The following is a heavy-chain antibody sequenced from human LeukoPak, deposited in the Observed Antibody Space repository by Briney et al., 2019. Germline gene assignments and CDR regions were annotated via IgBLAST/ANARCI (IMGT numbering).Heavy chain of an antibody. CDR3: ARDQGWELLWADFDY. V-gene: IGHV3-33*01. CDR2: IWYDGNNK. D-gene: IGHD1-26*01. J-gene: IGHJ4*02. CDR1: GFTFSGYG. Sequence: PGRSPRLSCAASGFTFSGYGMHWVRQAPDKGLAWVAVIWYDGNNKYYADSVKGRFTISRDNAKNSLYLQMNSLRAEDTAVYYCARDQGWELLWADFDYWGQGTLVTVSS.